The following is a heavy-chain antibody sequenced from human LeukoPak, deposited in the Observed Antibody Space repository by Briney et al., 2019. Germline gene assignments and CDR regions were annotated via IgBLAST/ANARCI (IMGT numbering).Heavy chain of an antibody. CDR3: AKAWFSGFRETGNFDY. D-gene: IGHD1-1*01. Sequence: GGSLRLSCAASGFTFSSYAMSWVRQAPGKGLEWVSAISGSGGSTYYADSVKGRFTISRDNSKNTLYLQMNSLGAEDTAVYYCAKAWFSGFRETGNFDYWGQGTLVTVSS. J-gene: IGHJ4*02. V-gene: IGHV3-23*01. CDR1: GFTFSSYA. CDR2: ISGSGGST.